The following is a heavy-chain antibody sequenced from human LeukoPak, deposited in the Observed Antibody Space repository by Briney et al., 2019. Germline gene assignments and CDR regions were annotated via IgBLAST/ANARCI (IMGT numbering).Heavy chain of an antibody. J-gene: IGHJ3*01. D-gene: IGHD2-8*01. Sequence: GGSLRLSCAASGLIFSNYAMTWVRQAPGKGLEWVSSITGNSGTTKYADSVKGRFTMSRDNSRNTLYLQMDSLRAEDTAVYYCAKDPNGDYIGAFDAWGPGTMVVVSS. CDR1: GLIFSNYA. CDR2: ITGNSGTT. CDR3: AKDPNGDYIGAFDA. V-gene: IGHV3-23*01.